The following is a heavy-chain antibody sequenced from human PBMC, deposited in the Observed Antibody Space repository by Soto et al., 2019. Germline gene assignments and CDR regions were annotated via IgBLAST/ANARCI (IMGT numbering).Heavy chain of an antibody. Sequence: EVQLVESGGGLVQPGGSLRLSCAASGFTFSDHYMDWVRQAPGKGLEWVGRTRNKANSYTTEYAASVKGRFTISRDDSKNSLYLQMNSLKTEDTAVYYCAREGDTAINFDYWGQGTLVTVSS. D-gene: IGHD5-18*01. CDR1: GFTFSDHY. V-gene: IGHV3-72*01. CDR3: AREGDTAINFDY. J-gene: IGHJ4*02. CDR2: TRNKANSYTT.